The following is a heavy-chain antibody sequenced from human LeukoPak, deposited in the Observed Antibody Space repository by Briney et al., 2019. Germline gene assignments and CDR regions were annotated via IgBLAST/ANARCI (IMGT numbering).Heavy chain of an antibody. Sequence: PGGSLRLSCAASGFTFSSYEMNWVRQAPGKGLEWVSYISSSGSTIYYADSVKGRFTISRDNAKNSLYLQMNSLRAEDTAVYYCARDANGGNIDYWGQGTLVTVSS. CDR1: GFTFSSYE. CDR2: ISSSGSTI. D-gene: IGHD4-23*01. J-gene: IGHJ4*02. CDR3: ARDANGGNIDY. V-gene: IGHV3-48*03.